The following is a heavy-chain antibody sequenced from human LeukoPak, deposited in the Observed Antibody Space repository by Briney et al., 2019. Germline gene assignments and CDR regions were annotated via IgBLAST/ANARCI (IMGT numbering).Heavy chain of an antibody. Sequence: GGSLRLSCAASGFTFTNYGMHWVRQAPGKGLEWVAAIWYDGSIKYYADSVKGRFTISRDNSKNTLYLQMNSLRAEDTAVYYCARAYYYDTSATPDYWGQGTLVTVSS. J-gene: IGHJ4*02. V-gene: IGHV3-33*01. CDR2: IWYDGSIK. CDR3: ARAYYYDTSATPDY. D-gene: IGHD3-22*01. CDR1: GFTFTNYG.